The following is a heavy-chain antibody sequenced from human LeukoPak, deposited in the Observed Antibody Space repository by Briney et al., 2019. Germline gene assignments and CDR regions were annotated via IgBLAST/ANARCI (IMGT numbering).Heavy chain of an antibody. J-gene: IGHJ6*02. V-gene: IGHV3-48*03. Sequence: GGSLRLSCAVSGFTFSSYEMNWVRQAPGKGLEWVSYISSRGTTIYYVDSVKGRFTISRDNAKNSLYLQMNSLRAEDTALYYCARVRSGLHMDVWGQGTTVTVFS. CDR1: GFTFSSYE. CDR2: ISSRGTTI. CDR3: ARVRSGLHMDV. D-gene: IGHD2-15*01.